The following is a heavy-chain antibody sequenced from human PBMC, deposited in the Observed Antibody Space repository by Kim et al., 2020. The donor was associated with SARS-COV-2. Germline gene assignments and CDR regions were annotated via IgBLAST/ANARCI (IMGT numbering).Heavy chain of an antibody. J-gene: IGHJ4*02. Sequence: NPSLKSRVTISVDTSKNPFSLKLSSVTAADTAVYYCARGYDSSGYYFDYWGQGTLVTVSS. V-gene: IGHV4-34*01. D-gene: IGHD3-22*01. CDR3: ARGYDSSGYYFDY.